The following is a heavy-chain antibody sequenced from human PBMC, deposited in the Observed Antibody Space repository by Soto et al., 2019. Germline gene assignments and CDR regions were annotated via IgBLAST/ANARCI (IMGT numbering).Heavy chain of an antibody. CDR2: IIPIFGTA. J-gene: IGHJ6*01. V-gene: IGHV1-69*01. CDR3: ARKGYYDSSGYYY. D-gene: IGHD3-22*01. Sequence: GGQFRMYSSAWERQAPGQGLEWMGGIIPIFGTANYAQKFQGRVTITADESTSTAYMELSSLRSEDTAVYYCARKGYYDSSGYYY. CDR1: GGQFRMYS.